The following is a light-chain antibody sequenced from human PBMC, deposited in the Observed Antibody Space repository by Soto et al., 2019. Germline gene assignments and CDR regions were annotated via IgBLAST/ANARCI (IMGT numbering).Light chain of an antibody. CDR2: DVN. J-gene: IGLJ2*01. V-gene: IGLV2-14*03. CDR3: TSWTTSTTMI. CDR1: SSDIGAYNY. Sequence: QSALTPPASVYGSPGQSITISCTGTSSDIGAYNYVSWYQQHPGKAPKLMIYDVNIRPSGVSNRFSGSKSGNTASLTISGLQAEDEADYYCTSWTTSTTMIFGGGTKVTVL.